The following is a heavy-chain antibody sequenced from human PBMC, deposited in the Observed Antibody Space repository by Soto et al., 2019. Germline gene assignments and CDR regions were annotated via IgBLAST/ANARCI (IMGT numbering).Heavy chain of an antibody. CDR1: GFTFSDYY. J-gene: IGHJ5*02. CDR2: ISSSSSYT. CDR3: ARYPFVAGTLGWFDP. V-gene: IGHV3-11*06. D-gene: IGHD6-19*01. Sequence: QVQLVESGGGLVKPGGSLRLSCAASGFTFSDYYMSWIRQAPGKGLEWVSYISSSSSYTNYADSVKGRFTISRDNAKNSLYLQMNSLRAEDAAVYYCARYPFVAGTLGWFDPWGQGTLVTVSS.